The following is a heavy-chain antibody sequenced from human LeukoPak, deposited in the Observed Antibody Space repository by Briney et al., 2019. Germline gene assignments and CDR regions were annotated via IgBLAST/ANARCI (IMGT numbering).Heavy chain of an antibody. V-gene: IGHV3-7*01. CDR1: GFTFSSYW. J-gene: IGHJ6*02. CDR2: IKQDGSEK. Sequence: GGSLRLSCAASGFTFSSYWMSWVRQAPGKGLEWVANIKQDGSEKYYADSVKGRFTISRDNSKNTLYLQMNSLRAEDTAVYYCARDLELLYYYYGMDVWGQGTTVTVSS. D-gene: IGHD1-7*01. CDR3: ARDLELLYYYYGMDV.